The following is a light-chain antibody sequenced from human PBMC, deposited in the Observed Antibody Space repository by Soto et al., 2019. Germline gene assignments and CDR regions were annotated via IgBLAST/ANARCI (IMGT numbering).Light chain of an antibody. Sequence: DIQMTQSPSSLSASVGDRVTISGAASQDISNYLNWYQQKPGKAPKLLIYAASYLGNGVPSRFSGSGSGTDFSLTIRRLEPDDFAVYYCQKYGNFWTFGQGTKVDI. CDR1: QDISNY. V-gene: IGKV1-33*01. J-gene: IGKJ1*01. CDR3: QKYGNFWT. CDR2: AAS.